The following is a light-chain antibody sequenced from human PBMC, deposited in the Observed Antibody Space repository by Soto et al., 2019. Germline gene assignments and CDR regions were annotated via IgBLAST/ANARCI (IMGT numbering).Light chain of an antibody. CDR2: DVS. V-gene: IGLV2-14*01. J-gene: IGLJ1*01. CDR3: SSYTSSSTPV. CDR1: SSDVGGYNY. Sequence: QSALTQPASVSGSPGQSITISCTGTSSDVGGYNYVSWYQQHPGKAPKLMIYDVSNRPSGVSNRFSGSKSGNTASLTISGLQAADEADYYCSSYTSSSTPVFGTGTKLTVL.